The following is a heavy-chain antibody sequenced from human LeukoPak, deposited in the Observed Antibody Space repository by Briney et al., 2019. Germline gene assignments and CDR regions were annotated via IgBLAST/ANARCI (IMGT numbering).Heavy chain of an antibody. CDR2: IRYDGSNK. CDR1: GFTFSSYG. J-gene: IGHJ4*02. V-gene: IGHV3-30*02. D-gene: IGHD2-21*01. Sequence: GGSLRLSCAASGFTFSSYGMHWVRQAPGKGLEWVAFIRYDGSNKYYADSVKGRFTISRDNSKNTLYLQMNSLRAEDTAVYYCAKDDGASGPLILSAIDYWGQGTLVTVSS. CDR3: AKDDGASGPLILSAIDY.